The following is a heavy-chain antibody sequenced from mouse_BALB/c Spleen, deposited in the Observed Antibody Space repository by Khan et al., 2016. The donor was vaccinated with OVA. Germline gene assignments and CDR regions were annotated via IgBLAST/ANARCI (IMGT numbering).Heavy chain of an antibody. V-gene: IGHV2-6-1*01. CDR2: IWSDGGT. CDR3: ARQTYYHYNVIDY. J-gene: IGHJ4*01. D-gene: IGHD2-10*01. Sequence: VELVESGPGLVAPSQSLSITCTISGFSLTNYGVHWVRQPPGKGLEWLVVIWSDGGTTYSSALKSRLTITKDNSKSQVFLKMNSLQTDDTAIYFCARQTYYHYNVIDYWGQGTSVTVSS. CDR1: GFSLTNYG.